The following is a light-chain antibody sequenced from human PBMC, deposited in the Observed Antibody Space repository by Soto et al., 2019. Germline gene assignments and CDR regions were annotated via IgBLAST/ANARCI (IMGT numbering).Light chain of an antibody. CDR2: LGS. CDR3: MQALETPT. V-gene: IGKV2-28*01. Sequence: DIVMTQSPLSLPVTPGEPAFISCRSNQSLLHSNGYNYLDWYLRKPGQSPQLLIYLGSNRASGVPDRISGSGSGTDFTLRIRRVEAEDVGVYYCMQALETPTFGPGTKVEIK. J-gene: IGKJ3*01. CDR1: QSLLHSNGYNY.